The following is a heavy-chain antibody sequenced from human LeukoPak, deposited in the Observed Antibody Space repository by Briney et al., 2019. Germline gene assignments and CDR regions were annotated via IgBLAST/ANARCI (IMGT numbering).Heavy chain of an antibody. Sequence: SETLSLTCAVYGGSFSGYYWSWIRQPPGKGLEWMGEINHSGSTNYNPSLKSRVTISVDTSKNQFSLKLSSVTAADTAVYYCERAPQYDSSGPRPYYFDYWGQGTLVTVSS. D-gene: IGHD3-22*01. V-gene: IGHV4-34*01. CDR2: INHSGST. J-gene: IGHJ4*02. CDR3: ERAPQYDSSGPRPYYFDY. CDR1: GGSFSGYY.